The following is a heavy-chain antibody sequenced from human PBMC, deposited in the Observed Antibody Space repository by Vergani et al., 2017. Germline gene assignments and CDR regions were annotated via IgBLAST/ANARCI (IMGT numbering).Heavy chain of an antibody. CDR2: IHYSENT. Sequence: QVQLQESGPGLVKSSETLSLTCSVSFDSIRNLYCNWIRQPPGKGLEWLGSIHYSENTNYNPSLKTRVTISVDTSKNQFSLTLTSVTAAATAVYYCASDTHSGQRADRWGQGILVTVTS. V-gene: IGHV4-59*11. CDR1: FDSIRNLY. D-gene: IGHD6-19*01. CDR3: ASDTHSGQRADR. J-gene: IGHJ5*02.